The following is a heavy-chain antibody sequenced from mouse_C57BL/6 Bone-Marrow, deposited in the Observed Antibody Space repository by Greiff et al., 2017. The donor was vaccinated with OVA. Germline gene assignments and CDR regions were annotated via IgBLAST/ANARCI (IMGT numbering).Heavy chain of an antibody. D-gene: IGHD3-1*01. Sequence: EVKLVESGGGLVQPGGSLSLSCAASGFTFTDYYMSWVRQPPGKALEWLGFIRNKANGYTTEYSASVKGRFTISRDNSQSILYLQMNALRAEDSATYYCARSSSYYFDYWGQGTTLTVSS. CDR1: GFTFTDYY. CDR2: IRNKANGYTT. J-gene: IGHJ2*01. CDR3: ARSSSYYFDY. V-gene: IGHV7-3*01.